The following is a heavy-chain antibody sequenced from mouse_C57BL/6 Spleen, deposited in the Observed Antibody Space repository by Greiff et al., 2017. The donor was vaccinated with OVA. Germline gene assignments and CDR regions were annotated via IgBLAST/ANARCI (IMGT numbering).Heavy chain of an antibody. V-gene: IGHV1-62-2*01. Sequence: VQLQDSGAELVKPGASVKLSCKASGYTFTEYTIHWVKQRCGQGLEWIGWFYPGSGSIKYNEKFKDKATLTADKSSSTVYMELSRLTSEDSAVYFCARHEDIRGYGNYAYAMDYWGQGTSVTVSS. CDR3: ARHEDIRGYGNYAYAMDY. D-gene: IGHD2-1*01. J-gene: IGHJ4*01. CDR2: FYPGSGSI. CDR1: GYTFTEYT.